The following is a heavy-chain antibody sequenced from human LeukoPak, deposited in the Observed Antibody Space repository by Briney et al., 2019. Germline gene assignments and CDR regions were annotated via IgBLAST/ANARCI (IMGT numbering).Heavy chain of an antibody. V-gene: IGHV3-48*01. D-gene: IGHD3-3*01. J-gene: IGHJ6*02. Sequence: SGGSLRLSCAASGFTFSSYAMSWVRQAPGKGLEWVSYISSSSSTIYYADSVKGRFTISRDNAKNSLYLQMNSLRAEDTAVYYCARDPYRFLEWLYDYYYGMDVWGQGTTVTVSS. CDR3: ARDPYRFLEWLYDYYYGMDV. CDR2: ISSSSSTI. CDR1: GFTFSSYA.